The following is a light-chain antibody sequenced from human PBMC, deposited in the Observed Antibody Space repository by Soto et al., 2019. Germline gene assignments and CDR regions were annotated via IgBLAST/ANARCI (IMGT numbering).Light chain of an antibody. CDR3: CSYADNNDYV. CDR1: SSDVGAYNY. Sequence: QSALTQPPSASGSLGQSVTISCTGTSSDVGAYNYVSWYQQHPGKAPKLMIYEVTRRPSGVPDRFSGSKSGNTASLNVSGLQAEDEADYYCCSYADNNDYVFGTGTKVNVL. J-gene: IGLJ1*01. V-gene: IGLV2-8*01. CDR2: EVT.